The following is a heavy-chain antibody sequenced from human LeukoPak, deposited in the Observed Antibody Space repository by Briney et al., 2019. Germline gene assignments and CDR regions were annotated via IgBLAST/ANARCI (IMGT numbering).Heavy chain of an antibody. CDR3: AREYQLLDMDV. CDR2: IWDDGSNK. V-gene: IGHV3-33*01. Sequence: TGGSLRLSCAASGFIFTSYGMHWVRQAPGRGLEWVAVIWDDGSNKYYADSVKGRFTISRDNSKNTLYLQMNSLRAEDTAVYYCAREYQLLDMDVWGKGTTVTVSS. CDR1: GFIFTSYG. J-gene: IGHJ6*04. D-gene: IGHD2-2*01.